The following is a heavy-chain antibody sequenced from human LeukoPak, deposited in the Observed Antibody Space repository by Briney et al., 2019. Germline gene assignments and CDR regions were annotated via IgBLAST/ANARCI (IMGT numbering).Heavy chain of an antibody. J-gene: IGHJ4*02. D-gene: IGHD5-12*01. V-gene: IGHV3-74*01. Sequence: PGGSLRLSCAASEFTFSSYWMHWVRQAPGKGLVGVSRIKSDGSTTYYADSVKGRFTISRDNAKNTLYLQMNNLRAEDTAVYYCARWWLRSGDYWGQGTLVTVSS. CDR3: ARWWLRSGDY. CDR1: EFTFSSYW. CDR2: IKSDGSTT.